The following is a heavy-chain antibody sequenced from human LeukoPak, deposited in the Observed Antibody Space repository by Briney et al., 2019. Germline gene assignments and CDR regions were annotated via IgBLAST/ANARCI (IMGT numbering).Heavy chain of an antibody. V-gene: IGHV4-31*03. Sequence: SETLSLTCTVSGGCISSGGYYWSWIRQHPGKGLEWIGYIYYSGSTYYNPSLKSRVTISVDTSKNQFSLKLSSVTAADTAVYYCARVLAGYFDYWGQGTLVTVSS. CDR2: IYYSGST. J-gene: IGHJ4*02. CDR3: ARVLAGYFDY. D-gene: IGHD6-19*01. CDR1: GGCISSGGYY.